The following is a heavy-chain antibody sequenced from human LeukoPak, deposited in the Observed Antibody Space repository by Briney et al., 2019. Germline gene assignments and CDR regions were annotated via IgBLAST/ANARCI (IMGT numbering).Heavy chain of an antibody. CDR2: INHSGST. CDR1: GGSFSGYY. Sequence: SETLSLTCAVYGGSFSGYYWSWIRQPPGKGLEWIGEINHSGSTNYNPSLKSRVTISVDTSKNQFSLKLSSVTAADTAVYYCARLPVWFGELFLDYWGQGTLVTVSS. J-gene: IGHJ4*02. CDR3: ARLPVWFGELFLDY. V-gene: IGHV4-34*01. D-gene: IGHD3-10*01.